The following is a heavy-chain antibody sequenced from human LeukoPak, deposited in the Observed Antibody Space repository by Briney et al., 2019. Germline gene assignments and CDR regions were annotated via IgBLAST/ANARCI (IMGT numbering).Heavy chain of an antibody. D-gene: IGHD3-10*02. CDR1: GYYFTNYW. J-gene: IGHJ4*02. V-gene: IGHV5-51*01. CDR2: IYPGDSDT. CDR3: ARRGPGCSGSSDY. Sequence: GESLKISCKGSGYYFTNYWIGWVRQMPGKGLEWMGMIYPGDSDTRYSPSFQGQVTISADKSISTAYLQWSSLKASDTAMYYCARRGPGCSGSSDYWGQGTLVTVSS.